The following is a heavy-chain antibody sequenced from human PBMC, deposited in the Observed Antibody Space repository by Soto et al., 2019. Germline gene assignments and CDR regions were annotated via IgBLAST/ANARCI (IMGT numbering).Heavy chain of an antibody. CDR2: ISYDGSNK. CDR1: GFTFSSYG. V-gene: IGHV3-30*18. Sequence: QVQLVESGGGVVQPGRSLRLSCAASGFTFSSYGMHWVRQAPGKGLEWVAVISYDGSNKYYADSVKGRFTISRDNSKNTLYLQMNSLRAEDTAVYYCAKGWYYFDYWGQGTLVTVSS. D-gene: IGHD6-13*01. J-gene: IGHJ4*02. CDR3: AKGWYYFDY.